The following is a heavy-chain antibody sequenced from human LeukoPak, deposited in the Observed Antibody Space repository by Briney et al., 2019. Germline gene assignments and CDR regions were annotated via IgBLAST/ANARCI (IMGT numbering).Heavy chain of an antibody. Sequence: GGSLRLSXAASGFTFSGSAMHWVCQASGKGLEWVGRIRSKANSYATAYAASVKGRFTISRDDSKNTAYLQVNSLKTEDTAVYYCTRRYSGSYPHAFDIWGQGTMVTVSS. CDR2: IRSKANSYAT. V-gene: IGHV3-73*01. J-gene: IGHJ3*02. CDR1: GFTFSGSA. CDR3: TRRYSGSYPHAFDI. D-gene: IGHD1-26*01.